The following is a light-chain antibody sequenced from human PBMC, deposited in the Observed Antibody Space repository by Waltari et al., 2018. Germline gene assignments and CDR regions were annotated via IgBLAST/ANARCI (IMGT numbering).Light chain of an antibody. CDR1: SNDVGGYKY. CDR3: NSYTSSTSVI. Sequence: QSALTQPASVSGSPGQSIPISCTGTSNDVGGYKYVYWYQQHPGKAPKVLIYDVNNRPSGVSNRFSGSKSGNTASLTISGLQAEDEADYFCNSYTSSTSVIFGGGTKVTVL. J-gene: IGLJ2*01. CDR2: DVN. V-gene: IGLV2-14*03.